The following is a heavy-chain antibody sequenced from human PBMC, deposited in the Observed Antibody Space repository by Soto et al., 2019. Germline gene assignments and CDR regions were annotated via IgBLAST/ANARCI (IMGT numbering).Heavy chain of an antibody. J-gene: IGHJ4*02. CDR1: GFIFSGYA. V-gene: IGHV3-30-3*01. CDR3: AKETNAYEINF. Sequence: VQLVESGGGVVQPGGSLRLSCAASGFIFSGYAMHWVRQAPGKGLEWVAVISYDGNTQYYADSVKGRFTVSRDNSNNILYVEMNNLRDEDTAMYYCAKETNAYEINFWGQGTLVTVSP. D-gene: IGHD3-9*01. CDR2: ISYDGNTQ.